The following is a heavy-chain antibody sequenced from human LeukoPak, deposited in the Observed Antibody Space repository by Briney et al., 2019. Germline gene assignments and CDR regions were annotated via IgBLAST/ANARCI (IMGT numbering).Heavy chain of an antibody. Sequence: GPVKVSCKASGYTFTSYYMHWVRQAPGQGLEWMGIINPSGGGTSYAQKFQGRVTMTRDTSTSTVYMELSSLRSEDTAVYYCARDRLPYDSSGYYYVPRYYFDYWGQGTLVTVSS. J-gene: IGHJ4*02. CDR2: INPSGGGT. V-gene: IGHV1-46*01. CDR3: ARDRLPYDSSGYYYVPRYYFDY. CDR1: GYTFTSYY. D-gene: IGHD3-22*01.